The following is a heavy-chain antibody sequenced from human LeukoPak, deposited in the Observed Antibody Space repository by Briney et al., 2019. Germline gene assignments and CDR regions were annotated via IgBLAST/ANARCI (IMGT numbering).Heavy chain of an antibody. J-gene: IGHJ4*02. D-gene: IGHD3-10*01. CDR3: ARDRRVGFGELPTDY. Sequence: QPGGSLRLSCAASGFTFSSYGMHWVRQAPGKGLEWVAVISYDGSNKYYADSVKGRYTISRDNSKNTLYLQMNSLRAEDTAVYYCARDRRVGFGELPTDYWGQGTLVTVSS. CDR1: GFTFSSYG. CDR2: ISYDGSNK. V-gene: IGHV3-30*03.